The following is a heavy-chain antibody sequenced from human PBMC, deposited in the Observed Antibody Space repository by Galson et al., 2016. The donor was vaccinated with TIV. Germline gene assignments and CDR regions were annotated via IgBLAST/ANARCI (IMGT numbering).Heavy chain of an antibody. Sequence: ETLSLTCTVSGYSISSGYYWGWIRQPPGKGLEWIGNIYHTGSTYSNPSLRSRLTMSVDTSKNQFSLILYSVTAADTAVYYCARDCTSTTCHIYYYGMDVWGQGTTVTVSS. J-gene: IGHJ6*02. CDR3: ARDCTSTTCHIYYYGMDV. D-gene: IGHD2-2*02. CDR1: GYSISSGYY. V-gene: IGHV4-38-2*02. CDR2: IYHTGST.